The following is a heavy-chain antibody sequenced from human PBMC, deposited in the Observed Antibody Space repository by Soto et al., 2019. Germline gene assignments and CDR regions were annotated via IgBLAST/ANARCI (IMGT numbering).Heavy chain of an antibody. CDR3: ARLYCSASSCYSVGAFDI. CDR1: GFTFSSYG. Sequence: GGSLRLSCAASGFTFSSYGMHGVRQAPGKGLEWVALIWFDGSDKYYTESVKGRFTISRDNSKSTLYLQMNSLRAEDTAVYYCARLYCSASSCYSVGAFDIRGQGTMVTVS. V-gene: IGHV3-33*01. J-gene: IGHJ3*02. D-gene: IGHD2-15*01. CDR2: IWFDGSDK.